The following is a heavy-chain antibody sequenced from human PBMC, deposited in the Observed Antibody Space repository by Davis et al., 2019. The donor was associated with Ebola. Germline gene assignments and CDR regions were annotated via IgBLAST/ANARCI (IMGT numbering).Heavy chain of an antibody. D-gene: IGHD6-19*01. CDR2: IRSDGGST. CDR1: GFTFSSYA. Sequence: PGGSLRLSCAASGFTFSSYAMHWVRQAPGKGLEYVSAIRSDGGSTYSANSVKGRFTISRDNSKNTLYLQMDSLRTEDMAVYYCARALGGGDIAVPDTYIFDSWGQGTLVTVSS. CDR3: ARALGGGDIAVPDTYIFDS. V-gene: IGHV3-64*01. J-gene: IGHJ4*02.